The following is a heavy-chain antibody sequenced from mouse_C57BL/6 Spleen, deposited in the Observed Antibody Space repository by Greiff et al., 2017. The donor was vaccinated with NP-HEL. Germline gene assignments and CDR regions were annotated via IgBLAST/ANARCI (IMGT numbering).Heavy chain of an antibody. CDR3: ARAGTGYAMDY. J-gene: IGHJ4*01. D-gene: IGHD4-1*01. CDR2: IDPSDSYT. V-gene: IGHV1-69*01. Sequence: QVQLQQPGAELVMPGASVKLSCKASGYTFTSYWMHWVKQRPGQGLEWIGEIDPSDSYTNYNQKFKGKSTLTVDKSSSTAYRQLSSLTSEDSAVYYCARAGTGYAMDYWGQGTSVTVSS. CDR1: GYTFTSYW.